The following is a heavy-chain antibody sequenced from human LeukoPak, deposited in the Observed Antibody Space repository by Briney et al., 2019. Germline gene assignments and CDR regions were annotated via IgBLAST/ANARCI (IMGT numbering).Heavy chain of an antibody. Sequence: GGSLRLSCAASGFTVSSNYMSWVRQAPGKGLEWVSIIYSDGSTYYADSVKGRFTISRDSSKNTLFLQMNRLRPEDAAVYYCAKAPVTTCRGAYCYPFDYWGQGTLVTVSS. CDR3: AKAPVTTCRGAYCYPFDY. J-gene: IGHJ4*02. CDR2: IYSDGST. D-gene: IGHD2-21*01. V-gene: IGHV3-53*01. CDR1: GFTVSSNY.